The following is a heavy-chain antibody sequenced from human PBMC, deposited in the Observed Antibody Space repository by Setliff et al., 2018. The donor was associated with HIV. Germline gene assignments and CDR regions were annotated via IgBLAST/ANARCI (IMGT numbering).Heavy chain of an antibody. CDR2: IKQDGSEK. D-gene: IGHD2-8*02. CDR3: ARVFWYGLTQIYYYMDV. CDR1: GFRFSTYW. V-gene: IGHV3-7*01. Sequence: GGSLRLSCAASGFRFSTYWMTWVRQAPGKGLEWVANIKQDGSEKYYVDSVKGRFTLSRDNAKNSLYLQMNSLRAEDTAVYYCARVFWYGLTQIYYYMDVWGKGTTVTVSS. J-gene: IGHJ6*03.